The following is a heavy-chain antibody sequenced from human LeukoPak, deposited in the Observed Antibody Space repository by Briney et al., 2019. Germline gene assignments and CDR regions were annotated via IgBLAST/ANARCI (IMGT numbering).Heavy chain of an antibody. CDR1: GFTFSDYY. CDR2: ISSSSSYT. V-gene: IGHV3-11*06. D-gene: IGHD1-26*01. J-gene: IGHJ6*02. Sequence: GGSLRLSCAASGFTFSDYYMSWIRQAPGKGLEWVSYISSSSSYTNYADSVKGRFTISRDNAKNSLYLQMNSLGAEDTAVYYCARDRGSFYYGMDVWGQGTTVTVSS. CDR3: ARDRGSFYYGMDV.